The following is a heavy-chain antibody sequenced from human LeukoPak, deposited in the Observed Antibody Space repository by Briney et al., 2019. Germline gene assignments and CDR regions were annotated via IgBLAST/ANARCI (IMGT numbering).Heavy chain of an antibody. Sequence: ASVKVSCKASGYTFTSYYMHWVRQAPGQGLEWMGIINPSGGRTSYAQKFQGRVTMTRDTSTSTIYIELYSLRSDDTAVYYCAKLSSSWYDLRDYWGQGTLVTVSS. D-gene: IGHD6-13*01. CDR2: INPSGGRT. CDR1: GYTFTSYY. CDR3: AKLSSSWYDLRDY. J-gene: IGHJ4*02. V-gene: IGHV1-46*01.